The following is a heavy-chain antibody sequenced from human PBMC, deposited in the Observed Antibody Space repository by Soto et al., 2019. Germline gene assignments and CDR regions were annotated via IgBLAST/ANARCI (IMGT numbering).Heavy chain of an antibody. CDR2: IIPILGIA. V-gene: IGHV1-69*02. CDR1: GGTFSSYT. J-gene: IGHJ6*03. CDR3: ARATGSHYYYYYMDV. Sequence: SVKVSCKASGGTFSSYTISWVRQAPGQGLEWMGRIIPILGIANYAQKFQGRVTITADKSTSTAYMELSSLRSEDTAVYYCARATGSHYYYYYMDVWGQGTTVTVSS.